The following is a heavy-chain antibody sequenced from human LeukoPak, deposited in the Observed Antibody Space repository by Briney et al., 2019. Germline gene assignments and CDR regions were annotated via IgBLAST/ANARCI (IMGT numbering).Heavy chain of an antibody. J-gene: IGHJ5*02. CDR3: ARGVGGDYSYDP. D-gene: IGHD4-17*01. V-gene: IGHV4-31*03. Sequence: KPSETLSLTCTVSGGSISSGGYSWSWIRQHPGKGLEWIGYIYYSGSTYYNPSLKSRVTISVDTSKNQFSLKLSSVTAADTAVYYCARGVGGDYSYDPWDQGTLVTVSS. CDR1: GGSISSGGYS. CDR2: IYYSGST.